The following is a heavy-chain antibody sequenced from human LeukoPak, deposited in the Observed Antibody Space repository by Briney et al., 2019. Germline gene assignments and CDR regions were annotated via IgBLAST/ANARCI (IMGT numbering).Heavy chain of an antibody. J-gene: IGHJ4*02. CDR2: ISSSSSYI. V-gene: IGHV3-21*01. CDR3: ARTQVYGDYDPYQVLDY. Sequence: GGSLRLSCAASGFTFSRYSMNWVRQAPGKGLEWVSSISSSSSYIYYADSVKCRFTISRDDATNSLYLQMNSLRAEDTAVYYCARTQVYGDYDPYQVLDYWGQGTLVTVSS. CDR1: GFTFSRYS. D-gene: IGHD4-17*01.